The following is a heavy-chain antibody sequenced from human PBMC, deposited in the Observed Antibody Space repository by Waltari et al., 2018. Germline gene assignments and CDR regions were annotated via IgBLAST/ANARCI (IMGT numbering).Heavy chain of an antibody. Sequence: QVQLVQSGAEVKKPGASVKVSCKASGYTFTSYDINWVRQATGQGLEWMGWMNPNSGNTGYAQKFQGRVTMTRNTSISTAYMELSSLRSEDTAVYYCAREISKDEYYYDSSGYSLEDDYWGQGTTVTVSS. J-gene: IGHJ4*02. CDR2: MNPNSGNT. D-gene: IGHD3-22*01. CDR1: GYTFTSYD. CDR3: AREISKDEYYYDSSGYSLEDDY. V-gene: IGHV1-8*01.